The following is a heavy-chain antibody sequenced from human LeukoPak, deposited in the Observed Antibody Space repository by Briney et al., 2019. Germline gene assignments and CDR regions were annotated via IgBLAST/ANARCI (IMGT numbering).Heavy chain of an antibody. D-gene: IGHD5-24*01. J-gene: IGHJ6*02. CDR2: IYNSGST. CDR3: AREWVGRAGVKRNYYGMDV. Sequence: SETLSLTCTVSGGSLSSGGYYRSWVRQPPRTGLGWVGYIYNSGSTYYNPSPKSRVTISVDTSPNKFSLKRSSVTAPDTPVYICAREWVGRAGVKRNYYGMDVWGQGTTVTVSS. V-gene: IGHV4-61*08. CDR1: GGSLSSGGYY.